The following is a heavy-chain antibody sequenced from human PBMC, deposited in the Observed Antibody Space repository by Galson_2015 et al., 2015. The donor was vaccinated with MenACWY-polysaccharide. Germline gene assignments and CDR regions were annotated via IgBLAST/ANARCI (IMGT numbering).Heavy chain of an antibody. V-gene: IGHV3-23*01. CDR3: AKYGSGSFYLD. J-gene: IGHJ4*02. CDR1: GFTFTTYA. Sequence: SMRLSCAASGFTFTTYAMNWVRQAPGKGLEWVSAISASGGGTHYADSVTGRFPISRDTSKNTLYLQMNSLRAEDTAVYYCAKYGSGSFYLDWGQGTLVTVSS. D-gene: IGHD3-10*01. CDR2: ISASGGGT.